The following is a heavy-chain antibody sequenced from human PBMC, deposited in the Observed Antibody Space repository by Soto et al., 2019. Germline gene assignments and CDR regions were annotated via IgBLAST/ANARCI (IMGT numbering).Heavy chain of an antibody. CDR3: ARHFVPYSSNWYFDN. CDR1: GGSMSSSSYY. Sequence: SETLSLTCTVSGGSMSSSSYYWGWIRQPPGKGLEWIGSIYYSGSIYYNPSLKSLVTMSVDTSKNQFFLDLSSVTAADTAVYSCARHFVPYSSNWYFDNWGQGTLVTVSS. V-gene: IGHV4-39*01. CDR2: IYYSGSI. D-gene: IGHD6-13*01. J-gene: IGHJ4*02.